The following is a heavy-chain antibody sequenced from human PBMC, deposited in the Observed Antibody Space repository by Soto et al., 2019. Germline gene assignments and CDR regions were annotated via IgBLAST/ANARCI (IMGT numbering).Heavy chain of an antibody. J-gene: IGHJ6*02. V-gene: IGHV3-7*01. CDR2: IKQGGNEK. Sequence: GGSLGLSCEASGFMFSTYLMSWVRQAPGKGLEWVANIKQGGNEKFYVDSVKGRFTISRDNAKKSLFLQMNSLRPEDTAVYYCVGALTYEVPYYYYGMDVWGQGTKVTVSS. CDR1: GFMFSTYL. CDR3: VGALTYEVPYYYYGMDV. D-gene: IGHD3-16*01.